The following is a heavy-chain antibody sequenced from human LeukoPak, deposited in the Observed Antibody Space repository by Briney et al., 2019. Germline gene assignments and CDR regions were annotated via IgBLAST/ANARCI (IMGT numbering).Heavy chain of an antibody. Sequence: PGGSLRLSCAASGFTFSSYAMHWVRQAPGKGLEWVAVISYDGSNKYYADSVKGRFTISRDNSKNTLYLQMNSLRAEDTAVYYCARDGYYYGSGSYHSYYFDYWGQGTLVTVSS. V-gene: IGHV3-30-3*01. J-gene: IGHJ4*02. D-gene: IGHD3-10*01. CDR3: ARDGYYYGSGSYHSYYFDY. CDR1: GFTFSSYA. CDR2: ISYDGSNK.